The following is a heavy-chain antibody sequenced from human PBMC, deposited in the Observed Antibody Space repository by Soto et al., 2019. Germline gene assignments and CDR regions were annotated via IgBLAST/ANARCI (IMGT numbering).Heavy chain of an antibody. CDR2: ISDSGGST. V-gene: IGHV3-23*01. Sequence: EVQLLEYGGGLVQPGGSLRLSCVVSGSTFSSDDMSWVRQAPGRVLEWVSGISDSGGSTYYADSVKGRFTISRDNAKNTLYLQMKSLRVEDTALYYCAKDGGWSLAVAGLFDYWGPGTQVTVSS. CDR3: AKDGGWSLAVAGLFDY. CDR1: GSTFSSDD. J-gene: IGHJ4*02. D-gene: IGHD6-19*01.